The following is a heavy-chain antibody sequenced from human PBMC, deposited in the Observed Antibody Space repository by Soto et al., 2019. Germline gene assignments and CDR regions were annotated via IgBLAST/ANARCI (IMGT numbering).Heavy chain of an antibody. D-gene: IGHD3-10*01. V-gene: IGHV3-21*01. Sequence: GGSLRLSCAASGFTFSSYSMNWVRQAPGKGLEWVSSISSSSSYIYYADSVKGRFTISRDNAENSLYLQMNSLRAEDTAVYYCARDRVVRGVPDDAFDIWGQGTMVTVSS. CDR3: ARDRVVRGVPDDAFDI. J-gene: IGHJ3*02. CDR2: ISSSSSYI. CDR1: GFTFSSYS.